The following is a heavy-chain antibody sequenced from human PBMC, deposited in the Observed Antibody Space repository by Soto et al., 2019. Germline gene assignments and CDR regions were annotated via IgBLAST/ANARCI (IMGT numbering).Heavy chain of an antibody. CDR3: ARDRDDYGSGSYYHRIDF. CDR2: IIPLFGTP. J-gene: IGHJ4*02. D-gene: IGHD3-10*01. V-gene: IGHV1-69*01. Sequence: QVQLVQSGAEVKKPGSSVKVSCKASGGIFSTYAISWLRQAPGQGLEWMGGIIPLFGTPNYAQRFQGRVTITADESTSTAYMELSRLRSEDTAVYYCARDRDDYGSGSYYHRIDFWGQGTLVTVSS. CDR1: GGIFSTYA.